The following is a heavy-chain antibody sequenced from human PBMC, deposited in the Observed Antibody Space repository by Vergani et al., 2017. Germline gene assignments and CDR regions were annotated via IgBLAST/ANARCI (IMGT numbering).Heavy chain of an antibody. V-gene: IGHV4-39*01. CDR2: IYNSGNG. J-gene: IGHJ2*01. CDR1: GDSIISRSYY. Sequence: QMKLQESGPGLVKASETLSLTCTVSGDSIISRSYYWGWIRQPPGKGLEWIGRIYNSGNGDTSSSLKSRVTISADTSKNQFSLRLTSVTAADTAVYYCASGKYYSDSTSHFRGRYFDVWGRGTLVTVPS. D-gene: IGHD3-16*01. CDR3: ASGKYYSDSTSHFRGRYFDV.